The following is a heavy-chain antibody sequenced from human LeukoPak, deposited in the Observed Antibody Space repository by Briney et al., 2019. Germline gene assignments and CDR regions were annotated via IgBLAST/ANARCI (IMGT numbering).Heavy chain of an antibody. CDR2: INSGGST. CDR1: GFTVISDY. D-gene: IGHD3-10*01. J-gene: IGHJ4*02. CDR3: ARVGVGFGELLWRNFDY. V-gene: IGHV3-66*01. Sequence: GGSLRLSCAASGFTVISDYMSWVRQAPGKGLEWVSVINSGGSTYYADSVKGRFTISRDNSKNTLYLQMNSLRAEDTAVYYCARVGVGFGELLWRNFDYWGQGTLVTVSS.